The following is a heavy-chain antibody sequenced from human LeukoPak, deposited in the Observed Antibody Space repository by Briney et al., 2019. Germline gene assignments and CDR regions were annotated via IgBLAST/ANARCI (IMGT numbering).Heavy chain of an antibody. J-gene: IGHJ4*02. CDR2: ISSSSAYI. V-gene: IGHV3-21*01. CDR1: GFSFSSYT. Sequence: PGGSLRLSCAASGFSFSSYTMNWVRQAPGKGLEWVSSISSSSAYIYYADSVKGRFTISRDNAKNSVYLQMNSLRAEDTAVYYCARALNNYDSSGHFWGQGTLVTVSA. D-gene: IGHD3-22*01. CDR3: ARALNNYDSSGHF.